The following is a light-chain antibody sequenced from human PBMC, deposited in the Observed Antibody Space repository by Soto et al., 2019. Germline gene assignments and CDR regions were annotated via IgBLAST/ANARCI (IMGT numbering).Light chain of an antibody. J-gene: IGKJ4*01. CDR1: QSVGTK. Sequence: ENVLTQSPGSLSLSPGERATLTCRASQSVGTKLAWYQQKPGQAPRLLIYGASTRATGIPARFSGSGSGTEFTLTISSLQSEDFAVYYCQQYNDRPPLTFGGGTKVDIK. CDR2: GAS. CDR3: QQYNDRPPLT. V-gene: IGKV3-15*01.